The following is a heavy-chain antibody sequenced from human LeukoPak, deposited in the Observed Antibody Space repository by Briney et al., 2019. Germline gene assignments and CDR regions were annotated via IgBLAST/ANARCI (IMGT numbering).Heavy chain of an antibody. Sequence: SQTLSLTCAISGDSFSSNSAAWDWIRQSPSRGLEWLGRTYYRSKWYSDYAVSVKSRITINPDTSKNQFSLQLNSVTPEDTAVYYCASDVRDFWSLNHYGMDVWGQGTTVTVSS. D-gene: IGHD3-3*01. V-gene: IGHV6-1*01. CDR3: ASDVRDFWSLNHYGMDV. CDR2: TYYRSKWYS. CDR1: GDSFSSNSAA. J-gene: IGHJ6*02.